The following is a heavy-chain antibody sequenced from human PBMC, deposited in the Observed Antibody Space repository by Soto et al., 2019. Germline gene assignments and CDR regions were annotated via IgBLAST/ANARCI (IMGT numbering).Heavy chain of an antibody. V-gene: IGHV3-74*01. CDR1: GFTFNYYW. CDR2: INTDGSST. Sequence: LRLSCAASGFTFNYYWMHWVRQAPGKGLVWVSRINTDGSSTTYADSVKGRFTISRDNAKNTLYLQMNSLRAEDTAVYYCARVTGTYYHFDYWGQGTLVTVSS. D-gene: IGHD1-26*01. J-gene: IGHJ4*02. CDR3: ARVTGTYYHFDY.